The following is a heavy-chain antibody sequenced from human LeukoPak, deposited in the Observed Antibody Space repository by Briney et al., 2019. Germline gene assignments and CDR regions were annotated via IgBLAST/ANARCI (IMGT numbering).Heavy chain of an antibody. CDR1: GFTFSSYG. CDR2: ISYDGSNK. D-gene: IGHD1-26*01. J-gene: IGHJ4*02. V-gene: IGHV3-30*18. CDR3: AKGEEAGAFDY. Sequence: GGSLRLSCAASGFTFSSYGMHWVRQAPGKGLEWVAVISYDGSNKYYADSVKGRFTISRDNSKNTLYLQMNSLRAEDTAVYYCAKGEEAGAFDYWGQGTLVTVSS.